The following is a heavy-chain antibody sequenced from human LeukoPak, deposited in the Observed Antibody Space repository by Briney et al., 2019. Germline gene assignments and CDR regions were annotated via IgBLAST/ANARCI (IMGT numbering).Heavy chain of an antibody. CDR2: IYPGDSDT. J-gene: IGHJ5*02. CDR3: ARLHIGDSSGYYYGGGYWFDP. D-gene: IGHD3-22*01. V-gene: IGHV5-51*01. Sequence: GESLKISCKGSGYSFTSYWIGWVRQMPGKGLEWMGIIYPGDSDTRYSPSFQGQVTISADKSISTAYLQWSSLKASDTAMYYCARLHIGDSSGYYYGGGYWFDPWGQGTLVTVSS. CDR1: GYSFTSYW.